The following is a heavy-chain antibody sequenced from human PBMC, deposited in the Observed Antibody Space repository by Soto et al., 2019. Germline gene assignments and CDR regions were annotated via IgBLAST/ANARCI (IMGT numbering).Heavy chain of an antibody. V-gene: IGHV5-51*01. CDR3: ARSYRAPSTRKQRMVRGVYGFDY. CDR2: IYPGDSDT. J-gene: IGHJ4*02. Sequence: PGESLKISCKGSGYSFTSYWIGWVRQMPGKGLEWMGIIYPGDSDTRYSPSFQGQVTISADKSISTAYLRWSSLKASDTAMHYCARSYRAPSTRKQRMVRGVYGFDYWGQGTLVTVSS. D-gene: IGHD3-10*01. CDR1: GYSFTSYW.